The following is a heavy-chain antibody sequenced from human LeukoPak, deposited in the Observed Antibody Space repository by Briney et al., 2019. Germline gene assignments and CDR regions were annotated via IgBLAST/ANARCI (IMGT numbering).Heavy chain of an antibody. D-gene: IGHD6-19*01. CDR3: ARVSQYSSGWYDY. J-gene: IGHJ4*02. CDR1: GGSISSSSYY. Sequence: PSETLSLTCTVSGGSISSSSYYWSWIRQPPGKGLEWIGYIYYSGSTNYNPSLKSRVTISVDTSKNQFSLKLSSVTAADTAVYYCARVSQYSSGWYDYWGQGTLVTVSS. V-gene: IGHV4-61*01. CDR2: IYYSGST.